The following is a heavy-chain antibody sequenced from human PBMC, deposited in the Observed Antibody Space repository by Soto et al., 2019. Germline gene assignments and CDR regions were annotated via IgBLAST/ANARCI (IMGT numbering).Heavy chain of an antibody. Sequence: QVELVESGGGVVQPGRSLRLSCAASGFTFSSYGMHWVRQAPGKGLEWVAITSYDGSYKHYADSVKGRFTISRDNSKRTLYLQMDNLRAEDTAVYYCTKNLYSSHYYGMDVWGLGTTVTVSS. CDR1: GFTFSSYG. V-gene: IGHV3-30*18. CDR3: TKNLYSSHYYGMDV. D-gene: IGHD2-21*01. J-gene: IGHJ6*02. CDR2: TSYDGSYK.